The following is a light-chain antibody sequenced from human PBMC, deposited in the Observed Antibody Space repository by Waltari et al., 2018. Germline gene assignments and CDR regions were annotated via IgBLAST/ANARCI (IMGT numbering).Light chain of an antibody. Sequence: QSALTQPASVSGSPGQSITISCTGTSSDVGSYNLVSWYQQHPGKAPKLMIYEVSKRPSEVSNRFSGSKSGNTASLTISGLQAEDDADYYCCSYAGSSFVVFGGGTKLTVL. CDR1: SSDVGSYNL. CDR2: EVS. V-gene: IGLV2-23*02. CDR3: CSYAGSSFVV. J-gene: IGLJ2*01.